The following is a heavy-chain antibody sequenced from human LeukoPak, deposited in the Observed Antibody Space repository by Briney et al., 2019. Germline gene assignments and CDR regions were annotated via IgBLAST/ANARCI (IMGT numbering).Heavy chain of an antibody. J-gene: IGHJ4*02. CDR2: INPSGGST. V-gene: IGHV1-46*01. CDR3: ARGGRITMIVVVPTSFDY. D-gene: IGHD3-22*01. Sequence: ASVKVSCKASGYTFTSYYMHWVRQAPGQGLEWMGIINPSGGSTSYAQKFQGRVIMTRDTSTSTVYMELSSLRSEDTAVYYCARGGRITMIVVVPTSFDYWGQGTLVTVSS. CDR1: GYTFTSYY.